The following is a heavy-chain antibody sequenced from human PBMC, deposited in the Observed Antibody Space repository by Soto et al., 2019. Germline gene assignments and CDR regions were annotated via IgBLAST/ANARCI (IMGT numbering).Heavy chain of an antibody. CDR2: IIPIFGTA. V-gene: IGHV1-69*06. J-gene: IGHJ6*02. D-gene: IGHD2-2*01. CDR3: ASKQLLWPGYYYYYGMDV. CDR1: GGTFSSYA. Sequence: QVQLVQSGAEVKKPGSSVKVSCKASGGTFSSYAISWVRQAPGQELEWMGGIIPIFGTANYAQKFQGRVTITADKSTSTAYMELSSLRSEDTAVYYCASKQLLWPGYYYYYGMDVWGQGTTVTVSS.